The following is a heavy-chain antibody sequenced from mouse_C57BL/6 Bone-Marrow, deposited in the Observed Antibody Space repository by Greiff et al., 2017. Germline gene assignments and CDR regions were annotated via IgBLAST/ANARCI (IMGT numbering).Heavy chain of an antibody. CDR3: ARYYDYGFDY. CDR2: INPNNGGT. V-gene: IGHV1-26*01. D-gene: IGHD2-4*01. CDR1: GYTFTDYY. J-gene: IGHJ2*01. Sequence: EVQLQQSGPELVKPGASVKISCKASGYTFTDYYMNWVKQSNGQSLEWIGDINPNNGGTSYNQKFKGKATVTVDKSTITAYMELRSLTSEDSAVYYCARYYDYGFDYWGQGTTLTVSS.